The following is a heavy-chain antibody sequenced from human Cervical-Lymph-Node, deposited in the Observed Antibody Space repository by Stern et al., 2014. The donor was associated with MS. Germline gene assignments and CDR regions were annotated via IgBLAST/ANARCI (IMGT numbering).Heavy chain of an antibody. CDR3: AREEQQLVHGNWFDP. CDR1: GYSISSGYY. V-gene: IGHV4-38-2*02. Sequence: QLQLQESGPGLVKPSETLSLTCTVSGYSISSGYYWGWIRQPPGKGLQWIGNFFHSGSTYYNPSLKSRVTMSIDTSQNQFSLNLIPVTAADTAVYYCAREEQQLVHGNWFDPWGQGTLVTVSS. CDR2: FFHSGST. D-gene: IGHD6-13*01. J-gene: IGHJ5*02.